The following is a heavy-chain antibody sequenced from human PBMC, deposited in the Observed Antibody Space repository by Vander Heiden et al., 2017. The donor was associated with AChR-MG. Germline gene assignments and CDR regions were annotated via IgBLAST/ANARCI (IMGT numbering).Heavy chain of an antibody. CDR1: GFTFSSHG. CDR2: IWYDGSNK. J-gene: IGHJ4*02. Sequence: QVQLVESGGGVVQPGRSLRLSCAASGFTFSSHGMHWVRQAPGKGLEWVAVIWYDGSNKYYADSVKGRFTISRDNSKNTLYLQMNSLRAEDTAVYYCARDFMRFLVRGVIDYFDYWGQGTLVTVSS. V-gene: IGHV3-33*01. D-gene: IGHD3-10*01. CDR3: ARDFMRFLVRGVIDYFDY.